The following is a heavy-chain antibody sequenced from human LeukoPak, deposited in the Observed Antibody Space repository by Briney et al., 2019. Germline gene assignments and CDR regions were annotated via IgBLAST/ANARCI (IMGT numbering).Heavy chain of an antibody. CDR3: ARLLVPQFDPFDY. V-gene: IGHV1-69*01. CDR1: GGTFSSYA. Sequence: TVKVSCKASGGTFSSYAISWVRQAPGQGLEWMGGIIPIFGTANYAQKFQGRVTITADESTSTAYMELSSLRSEDTAVYYCARLLVPQFDPFDYWGQGTLVTVSS. D-gene: IGHD3-9*01. J-gene: IGHJ4*02. CDR2: IIPIFGTA.